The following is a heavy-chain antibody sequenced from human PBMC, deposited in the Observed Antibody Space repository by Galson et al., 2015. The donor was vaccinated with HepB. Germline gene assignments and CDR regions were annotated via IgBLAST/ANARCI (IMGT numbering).Heavy chain of an antibody. J-gene: IGHJ4*02. CDR3: ATAGLGGLSYYARLDY. Sequence: SVKVSCKVSGYFLTELSMHWLRQAPGKGLEWIGGFDPVDGETVYAQNFQGRVTMTEDTSTDTAYMELSNLTSEDTAVFYCATAGLGGLSYYARLDYWGQGTLVTVSS. CDR1: GYFLTELS. CDR2: FDPVDGET. V-gene: IGHV1-24*01. D-gene: IGHD3-16*01.